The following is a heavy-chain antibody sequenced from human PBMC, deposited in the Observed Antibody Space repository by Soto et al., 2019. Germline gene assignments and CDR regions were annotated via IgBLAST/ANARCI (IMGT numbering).Heavy chain of an antibody. CDR3: TTHPRPDYDYVWGSYRYTWTQLDY. D-gene: IGHD3-16*02. Sequence: EVQLVESGGGLVKPGGSLRLSCAASGFTFSNAWMNWVRQAPGKGLEWVGRIKGKTNGGTTDYAAPVKGRFTISRDDSKNTLYLEMNSLKTEATAVYYCTTHPRPDYDYVWGSYRYTWTQLDYWGQGTLVTVSS. CDR2: IKGKTNGGTT. V-gene: IGHV3-15*07. CDR1: GFTFSNAW. J-gene: IGHJ4*02.